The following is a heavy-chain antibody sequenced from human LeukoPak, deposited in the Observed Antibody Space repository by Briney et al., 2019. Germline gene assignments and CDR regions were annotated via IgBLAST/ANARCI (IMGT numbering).Heavy chain of an antibody. CDR2: IYTSEET. CDR1: GGSISSYY. Sequence: PSETLSLTCTVSGGSISSYYWSWIRQSPGTGLEWIGFIYTSEETNYNPSLKSRVTISVDTSKNQFSLKMSSVTAADAAVYYCARHARITIFEGWLDPWGQGTLVTVSS. D-gene: IGHD3-3*01. CDR3: ARHARITIFEGWLDP. J-gene: IGHJ5*02. V-gene: IGHV4-4*09.